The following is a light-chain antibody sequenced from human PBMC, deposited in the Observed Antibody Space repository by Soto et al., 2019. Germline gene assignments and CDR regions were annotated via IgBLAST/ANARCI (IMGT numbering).Light chain of an antibody. CDR1: QSISSW. CDR2: KAS. V-gene: IGKV1-5*03. J-gene: IGKJ1*01. CDR3: QHFNSYPWT. Sequence: QMTQSPSTLSATVGDRITIPCRASQSISSWLAWYQQKPGKAPKLLIYKASSLEGGVPSRFSGSGSGTEFTLTISSLQPDDFATYYCQHFNSYPWTFGQGTKVDIK.